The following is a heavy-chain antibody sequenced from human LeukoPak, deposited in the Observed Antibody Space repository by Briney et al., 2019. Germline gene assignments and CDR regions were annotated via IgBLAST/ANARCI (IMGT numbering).Heavy chain of an antibody. CDR1: GGSISSGDYY. D-gene: IGHD3-16*01. J-gene: IGHJ4*02. CDR3: ARDLRGMVDY. V-gene: IGHV4-30-4*01. Sequence: SQTLSLTCTVSGGSISSGDYYWSWIRQPPGKGLEWIGEIYHSGGTNYNPSLRSRVTISVDKSNNQFSLKLSSVTAADTAVYYCARDLRGMVDYWGQGTLVTVSS. CDR2: IYHSGGT.